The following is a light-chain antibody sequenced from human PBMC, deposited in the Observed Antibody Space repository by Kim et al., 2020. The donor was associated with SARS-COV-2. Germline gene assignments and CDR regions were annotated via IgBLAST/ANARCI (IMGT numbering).Light chain of an antibody. CDR2: RAS. CDR1: QSVSSSY. J-gene: IGKJ1*01. Sequence: EIVLTQSPGTLSLSPGERATLSCRASQSVSSSYLAWYQQKPSQAPRLLIYRASSRATGIPDRFSRSGSGTDFTLTISRLEAEDFAVYYCQQDSDARTFGQGTKVDIK. CDR3: QQDSDART. V-gene: IGKV3-20*01.